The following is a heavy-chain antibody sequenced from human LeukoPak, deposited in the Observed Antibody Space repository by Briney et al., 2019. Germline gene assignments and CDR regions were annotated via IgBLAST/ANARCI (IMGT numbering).Heavy chain of an antibody. D-gene: IGHD3-16*01. CDR2: MNPNSGNT. Sequence: ASVKVSCKASGYTFTSYDINWVRQATGQGLEWMGWMNPNSGNTGYAQKLQGRVTMTTDTSTSTAYMELRSLRSDDTAVYYCASFRYYDYVWGSWYFDYWGQGTLVTVSS. CDR3: ASFRYYDYVWGSWYFDY. J-gene: IGHJ4*02. V-gene: IGHV1-8*01. CDR1: GYTFTSYD.